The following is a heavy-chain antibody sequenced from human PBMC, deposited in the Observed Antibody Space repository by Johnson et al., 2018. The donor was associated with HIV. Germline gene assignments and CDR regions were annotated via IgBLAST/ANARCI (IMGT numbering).Heavy chain of an antibody. D-gene: IGHD4-17*01. Sequence: MLLVESGGGVVQRGGSLRLSCVASGFTFSSYGMHWVRQAPGKGLQWVAGINWNGDTTAYTDSVKGRITISRDNAGNSLFLQMNSLRPEDTALYQCATLTVRSRAFDMWGQGTMVIVSS. V-gene: IGHV3-20*01. J-gene: IGHJ3*02. CDR2: INWNGDTT. CDR3: ATLTVRSRAFDM. CDR1: GFTFSSYG.